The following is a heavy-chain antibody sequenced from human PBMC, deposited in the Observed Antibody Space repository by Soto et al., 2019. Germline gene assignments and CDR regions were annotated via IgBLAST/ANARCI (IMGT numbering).Heavy chain of an antibody. CDR2: ITSDGSRM. Sequence: EVQLVESGGGLVQPGGSLRLSCAASGFTFSSYGMHWVRQAPGKGLVWVSRITSDGSRMGYADSVKGRFTISRDNAKNTLYLQMNSLRAEDTAVYYCAVIPRPGDGFDIWGKGTMVTVSS. CDR3: AVIPRPGDGFDI. CDR1: GFTFSSYG. D-gene: IGHD2-21*01. J-gene: IGHJ3*02. V-gene: IGHV3-74*01.